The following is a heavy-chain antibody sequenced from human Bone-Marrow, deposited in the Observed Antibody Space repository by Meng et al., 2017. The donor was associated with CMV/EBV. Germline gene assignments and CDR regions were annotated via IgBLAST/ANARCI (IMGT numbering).Heavy chain of an antibody. Sequence: GWLNPDTANSGYAEKFHGRVTFTRDTSTTTAYMELRSLRSEDTAVYYCARGRFMAYWGQGTLVTVSS. D-gene: IGHD3-3*01. V-gene: IGHV1-8*03. CDR3: ARGRFMAY. J-gene: IGHJ4*02. CDR2: LNPDTANS.